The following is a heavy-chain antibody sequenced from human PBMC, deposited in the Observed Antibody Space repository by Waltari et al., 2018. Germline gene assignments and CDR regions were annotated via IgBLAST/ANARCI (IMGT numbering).Heavy chain of an antibody. CDR3: ARHRGITIVGAAMGAFDP. J-gene: IGHJ5*02. CDR2: IHYSGST. V-gene: IGHV4-59*08. D-gene: IGHD3-3*01. CDR1: GGSISSYY. Sequence: QVQLQESGPGLVKPSETLSLTCTVSGGSISSYYWSWIRQPPGKGLAWIGYIHYSGSTYYNPSLKRRVTITVDTSKDQFSLKLSSVTAADTAVYYCARHRGITIVGAAMGAFDPWGQGTLVTVSS.